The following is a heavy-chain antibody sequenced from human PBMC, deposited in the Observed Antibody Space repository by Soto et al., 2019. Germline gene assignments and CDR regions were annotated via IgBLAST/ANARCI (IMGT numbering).Heavy chain of an antibody. V-gene: IGHV4-39*01. CDR3: ARQDILTGYHFDY. CDR2: IYYSGST. Sequence: QLQLQESGPGLVKPSETLSLTCTVSGGSISTSSYYWGWIRQPPGKGLEWIGSIYYSGSTYYNPSLKSRVTISVDPYKNQCSRKLSSVTAADAAVYYCARQDILTGYHFDYWGQGTLVTVSS. CDR1: GGSISTSSYY. D-gene: IGHD3-9*01. J-gene: IGHJ4*02.